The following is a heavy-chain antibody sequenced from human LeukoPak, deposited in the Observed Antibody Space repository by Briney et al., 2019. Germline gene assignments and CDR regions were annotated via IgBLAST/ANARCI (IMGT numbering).Heavy chain of an antibody. V-gene: IGHV4-39*07. Sequence: SETLSLTCTVSGGSISSSSYYWGWIRQPPGKGLEWIGSIYYSGSTYYNPSRKSRVTISVDTSKNQFSLKLSSVTAADTAVYYCASLSPDIVVVVAATREAFDIWGQGTMVTVSS. D-gene: IGHD2-15*01. CDR2: IYYSGST. CDR3: ASLSPDIVVVVAATREAFDI. J-gene: IGHJ3*02. CDR1: GGSISSSSYY.